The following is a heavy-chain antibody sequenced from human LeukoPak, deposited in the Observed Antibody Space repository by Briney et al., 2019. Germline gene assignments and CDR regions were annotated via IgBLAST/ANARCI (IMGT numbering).Heavy chain of an antibody. CDR1: GFTFSSYG. CDR3: ARDPGIAAAGRGY. CDR2: IKQDGSEK. V-gene: IGHV3-7*01. D-gene: IGHD6-13*01. Sequence: GGSLRLSCAASGFTFSSYGMHWVRQAPGKGLEWVANIKQDGSEKYYVDSVKGRFTISRDNAKNSLYLQMNSLRAEDTAVYYCARDPGIAAAGRGYWGQGTLVTVSS. J-gene: IGHJ4*02.